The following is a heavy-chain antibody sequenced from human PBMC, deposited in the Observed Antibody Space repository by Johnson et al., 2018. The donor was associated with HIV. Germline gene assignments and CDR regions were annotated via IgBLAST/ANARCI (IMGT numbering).Heavy chain of an antibody. CDR2: INWNGGST. V-gene: IGHV3-20*04. CDR3: ARDFVAFGECTAFDI. Sequence: VQLVESGGGVVRPGGSLRLSCAAPGFTLDDYGMAWVRQAPGKGLEWVSGINWNGGSTGYADSVKGRFTISRDNAKNSLYLQMNSLRAEDTALYYCARDFVAFGECTAFDIWGQGTMVAVSS. CDR1: GFTLDDYG. D-gene: IGHD3-10*01. J-gene: IGHJ3*02.